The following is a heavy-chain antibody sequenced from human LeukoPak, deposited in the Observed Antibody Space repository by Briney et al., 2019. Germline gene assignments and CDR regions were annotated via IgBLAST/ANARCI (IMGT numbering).Heavy chain of an antibody. D-gene: IGHD1-26*01. CDR1: GFTVSSNY. Sequence: PGGSLRLSCAASGFTVSSNYMSWVRQAPGKGLEWVATISGSGADSYYADSVKGRFIISRDESQNTLFLQMNTLRVDDTAMYYCAKKPSQRGAGAMLDHWGQGTLVTVSS. CDR2: ISGSGADS. CDR3: AKKPSQRGAGAMLDH. V-gene: IGHV3-23*01. J-gene: IGHJ4*02.